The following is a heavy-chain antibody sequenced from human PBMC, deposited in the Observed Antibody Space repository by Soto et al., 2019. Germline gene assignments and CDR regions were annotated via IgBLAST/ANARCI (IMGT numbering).Heavy chain of an antibody. CDR3: ARVPSIAVAGTYFDY. CDR2: INAGNGNT. V-gene: IGHV1-3*01. J-gene: IGHJ4*02. D-gene: IGHD6-19*01. Sequence: XSVKVSFNASGYTFTSYAMHLVRHSPGQRLEWMGWINAGNGNTKYSQKFQGRVTITRDTSASTAYMELSSLRSEDTAVYYCARVPSIAVAGTYFDYWGQGTLVTVSS. CDR1: GYTFTSYA.